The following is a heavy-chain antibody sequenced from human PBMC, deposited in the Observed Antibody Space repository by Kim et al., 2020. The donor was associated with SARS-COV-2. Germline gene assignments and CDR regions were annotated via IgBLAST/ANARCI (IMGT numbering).Heavy chain of an antibody. J-gene: IGHJ6*03. D-gene: IGHD3-10*01. CDR3: ARLMGYYMDV. CDR2: T. V-gene: IGHV4-39*01. Sequence: TDHHPALKRRVTISVDTSKNQFSLKLGSVTAADTAVYYCARLMGYYMDVWGKGTTVTVSS.